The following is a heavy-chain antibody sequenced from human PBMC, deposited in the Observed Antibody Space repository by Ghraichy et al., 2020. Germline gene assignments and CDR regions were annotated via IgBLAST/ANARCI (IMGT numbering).Heavy chain of an antibody. CDR3: ARDLDIAAAGSVYYYGMDV. D-gene: IGHD6-13*01. CDR1: GFTFSSYS. Sequence: GGSLRLSCAASGFTFSSYSMNWVRQAPGKGLEWVSYISSSSTIYYADSVKGRFTISRDNAKNSLYLQMNSLRDEDTAVYYCARDLDIAAAGSVYYYGMDVWGQGTTVTVSS. CDR2: ISSSSTI. J-gene: IGHJ6*02. V-gene: IGHV3-48*02.